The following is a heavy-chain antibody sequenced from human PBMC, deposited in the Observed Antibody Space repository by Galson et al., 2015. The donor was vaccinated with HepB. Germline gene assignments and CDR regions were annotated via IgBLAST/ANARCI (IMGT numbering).Heavy chain of an antibody. J-gene: IGHJ4*02. CDR2: IVWDGGGT. CDR1: GFTFDDYA. D-gene: IGHD3-10*01. CDR3: ARGLSLWFGELYGYFDY. Sequence: SLRLSCAASGFTFDDYAMHWVRQAPGKGLEWVSLIVWDGGGTYYADSVKGRFTISRDNTKNSLYLQMTSLRAEDTALYYCARGLSLWFGELYGYFDYWGQGTLVTVSS. V-gene: IGHV3-43D*03.